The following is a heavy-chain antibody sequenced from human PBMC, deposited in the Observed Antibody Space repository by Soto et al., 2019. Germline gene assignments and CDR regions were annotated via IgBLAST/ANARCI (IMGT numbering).Heavy chain of an antibody. J-gene: IGHJ4*02. D-gene: IGHD6-13*01. CDR1: GFTFSAYS. V-gene: IGHV3-48*01. Sequence: EEQLVESGGGLVQPGGSLRLSCAASGFTFSAYSMNWVRQAPGKGLEWVSYISSRTNTIYYADSVQGRFTISRDDAKNSLYLQMDSLRAEDTAVYYCARDRRIAAAADFYFDSWGQGTLVTVSS. CDR2: ISSRTNTI. CDR3: ARDRRIAAAADFYFDS.